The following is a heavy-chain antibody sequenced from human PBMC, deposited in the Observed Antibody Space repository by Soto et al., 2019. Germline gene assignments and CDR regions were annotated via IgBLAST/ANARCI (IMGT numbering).Heavy chain of an antibody. V-gene: IGHV1-3*01. CDR1: GYTXTSYG. J-gene: IGHJ5*02. D-gene: IGHD6-13*01. CDR3: VRRHVSATGIDWFDP. CDR2: INAANCDT. Sequence: SXKVSYKASGYTXTSYGIDLVRQAPGQSLGWMGWINAANCDTKYSPKFQGRVTITSDTSARTAYMELSSLRSEDTAVYYCVRRHVSATGIDWFDPWGQGTLATVSS.